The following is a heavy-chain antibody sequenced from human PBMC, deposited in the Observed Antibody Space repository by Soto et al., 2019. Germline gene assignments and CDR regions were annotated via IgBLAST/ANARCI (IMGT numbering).Heavy chain of an antibody. CDR2: ILSNDEE. V-gene: IGHV2-26*01. CDR3: ARIRGYCSGGACYFYYYAMDV. J-gene: IGHJ6*02. Sequence: QVTLTESGPALVKPTETLTLTCTVSGFSLTEADVGVSWVRQPPGKALEWLAHILSNDEEVYSSSLTSRLTISKDPSKTQVVLTMSNMEPVDTATYYCARIRGYCSGGACYFYYYAMDVWRQGTTVTVSS. D-gene: IGHD2-15*01. CDR1: GFSLTEADVG.